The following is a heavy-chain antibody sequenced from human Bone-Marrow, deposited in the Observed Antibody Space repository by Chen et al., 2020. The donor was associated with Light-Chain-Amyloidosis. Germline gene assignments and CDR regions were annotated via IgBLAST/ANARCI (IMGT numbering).Heavy chain of an antibody. J-gene: IGHJ5*02. Sequence: EVQLVESGGGLVQPGGSLSHSCAASGFSFRSYWMTWVRQVSGKGLEWVAKMKEDGSEKYYVDSVKGRFTISRDNAKNSLYLQMNNLRVEDTAVYYCAGDRGWFDPWGQGTLVTVSS. CDR3: AGDRGWFDP. V-gene: IGHV3-7*01. CDR2: MKEDGSEK. CDR1: GFSFRSYW.